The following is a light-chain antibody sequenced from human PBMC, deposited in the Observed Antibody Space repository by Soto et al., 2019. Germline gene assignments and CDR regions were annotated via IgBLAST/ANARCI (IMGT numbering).Light chain of an antibody. V-gene: IGLV2-8*01. CDR3: SSYAGINNLGV. J-gene: IGLJ1*01. CDR1: SIDVGGYKY. Sequence: QSALTQRPSASGSPGQSVTISCTGTSIDVGGYKYVSWYQQHPGIAPKLMIFEVNKRPSGVPDRFSGSKSGNTASLTVSGLQAEDEADYYCSSYAGINNLGVFGSGTKLTVL. CDR2: EVN.